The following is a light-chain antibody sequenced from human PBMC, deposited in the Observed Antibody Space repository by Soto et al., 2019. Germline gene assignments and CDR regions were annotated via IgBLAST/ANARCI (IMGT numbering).Light chain of an antibody. CDR2: GAS. CDR1: QSVSSSY. Sequence: EIVLTQSPGTLSLSPGERATLSCRASQSVSSSYLAWYQQKPGQAPRLLIYGASSRATGIPDRFSGSGSGTASPLPLSRMEPEDFDLYSRQPERSPPPYTFGPGTKVDIK. J-gene: IGKJ3*01. CDR3: QPERSPPPYT. V-gene: IGKV3-20*01.